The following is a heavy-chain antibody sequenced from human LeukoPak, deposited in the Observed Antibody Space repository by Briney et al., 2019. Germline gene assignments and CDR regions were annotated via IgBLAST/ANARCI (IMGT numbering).Heavy chain of an antibody. CDR3: ARDRDVYHTGVDY. D-gene: IGHD5-24*01. V-gene: IGHV3-7*01. CDR1: GFTFSRYW. J-gene: IGHJ4*02. Sequence: GGSLRLSCAASGFTFSRYWMTWLRQAPGKGLEWVANIKEDGSEKYYVDSVKGRFTISRDNSKNTLYLQMSRLRAEDSAIYYCARDRDVYHTGVDYWGQGTLVTVSS. CDR2: IKEDGSEK.